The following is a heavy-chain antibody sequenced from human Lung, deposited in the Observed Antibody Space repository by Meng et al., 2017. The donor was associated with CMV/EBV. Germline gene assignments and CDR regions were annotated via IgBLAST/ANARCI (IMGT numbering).Heavy chain of an antibody. CDR3: AGDRGNYYDFWSGLFDH. Sequence: SETLSLXCAVSGCSISTNYWWSWVRQFPGKGLEWIGEIHHSGNTNYNPSLKSRVTISVDKSENQFSLKVNSVTAADTAVYYSAGDRGNYYDFWSGLFDHXGEGXLVTVSS. CDR1: GCSISTNYW. CDR2: IHHSGNT. D-gene: IGHD3-3*01. J-gene: IGHJ5*02. V-gene: IGHV4-4*02.